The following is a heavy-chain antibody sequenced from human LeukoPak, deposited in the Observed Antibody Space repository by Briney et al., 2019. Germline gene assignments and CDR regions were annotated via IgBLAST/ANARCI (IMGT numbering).Heavy chain of an antibody. Sequence: ASVKVSCKASGGTFSSYAISWVRQAPGQGLEWMGGIIPIFGTANYAQKFQGRVTITTDESTSTAYMELSSLRSEDTAVYYCARARASSRDYDFWSGSYWGQGTLVTVSS. V-gene: IGHV1-69*05. CDR2: IIPIFGTA. D-gene: IGHD3-3*01. J-gene: IGHJ4*02. CDR3: ARARASSRDYDFWSGSY. CDR1: GGTFSSYA.